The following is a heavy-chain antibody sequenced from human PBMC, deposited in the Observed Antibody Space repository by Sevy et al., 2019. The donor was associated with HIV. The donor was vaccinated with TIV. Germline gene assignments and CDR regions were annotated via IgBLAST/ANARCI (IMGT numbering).Heavy chain of an antibody. D-gene: IGHD6-13*01. CDR2: ISGSGGST. CDR3: AKAGDSSSWPPPFDY. Sequence: GGSLRLSCAASGFTFSSYAMSWVRQAPGKGLEWVSAISGSGGSTYYADSVKGRFTISRDNSKNTLYLQMNSLRAEDTAVYYCAKAGDSSSWPPPFDYWAQGTLVTVSS. V-gene: IGHV3-23*01. J-gene: IGHJ4*02. CDR1: GFTFSSYA.